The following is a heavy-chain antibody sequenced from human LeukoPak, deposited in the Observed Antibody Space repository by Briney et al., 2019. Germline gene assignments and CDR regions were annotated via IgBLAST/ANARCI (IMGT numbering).Heavy chain of an antibody. CDR3: ARDVQRWLDLQYYYHGMDV. CDR1: GGSIVSYY. V-gene: IGHV4-59*01. J-gene: IGHJ6*02. D-gene: IGHD6-19*01. Sequence: SETLSLTCTVSGGSIVSYYWSWIRQPPGKGLEWIGYIYYTGSTNYNPSLKSRVTISVDTSRNQFSLRLSSVTAADTAVYYCARDVQRWLDLQYYYHGMDVWGQGTTVTVS. CDR2: IYYTGST.